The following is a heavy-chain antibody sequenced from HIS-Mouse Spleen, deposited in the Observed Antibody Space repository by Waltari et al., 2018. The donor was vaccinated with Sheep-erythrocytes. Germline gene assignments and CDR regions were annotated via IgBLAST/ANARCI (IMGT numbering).Heavy chain of an antibody. CDR2: IYYSGGT. Sequence: QLQLQESGPGLVKPSETLSLTCTVSGGSISSSSYYWGWIRQPPGKGLEWIGSIYYSGGTYDNPSLKVRVTISVETSKNQFSLKLSSVTAADTAVYYCARHKDTAMVHFDYWGQGTLVTVSS. D-gene: IGHD5-18*01. CDR3: ARHKDTAMVHFDY. J-gene: IGHJ4*02. V-gene: IGHV4-39*01. CDR1: GGSISSSSYY.